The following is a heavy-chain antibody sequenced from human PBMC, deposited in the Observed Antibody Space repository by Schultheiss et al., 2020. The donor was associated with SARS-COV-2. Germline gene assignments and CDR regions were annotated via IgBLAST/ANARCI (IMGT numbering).Heavy chain of an antibody. J-gene: IGHJ5*02. D-gene: IGHD1-7*01. CDR1: GFTFSSYS. Sequence: GGSLRLSCAASGFTFSSYSMNWVRQAPGKGLEWVSSISSSSSYIYYADSVKGRFTISRDNAKNSLYLQMNSLRAEDTAVYYCASDVITGTPPGPWGQGTLVTVSS. CDR3: ASDVITGTPPGP. V-gene: IGHV3-21*01. CDR2: ISSSSSYI.